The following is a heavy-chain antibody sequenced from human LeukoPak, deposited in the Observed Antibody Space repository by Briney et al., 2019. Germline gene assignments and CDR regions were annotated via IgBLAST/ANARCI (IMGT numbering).Heavy chain of an antibody. CDR1: GGTFSNYA. V-gene: IGHV1-69*13. Sequence: SVKVSCKASGGTFSNYAINWVRQAPGQGLEWMGGIIPIFGTANYAQKFQGRVTITADESTSTAYMELSSLRSEDTAVYYCARAGGFLEWLYFDYWGQGTLVTVSS. CDR2: IIPIFGTA. CDR3: ARAGGFLEWLYFDY. D-gene: IGHD3-3*01. J-gene: IGHJ4*02.